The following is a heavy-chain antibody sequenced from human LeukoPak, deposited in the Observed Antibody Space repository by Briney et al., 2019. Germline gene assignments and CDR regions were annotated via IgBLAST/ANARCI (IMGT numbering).Heavy chain of an antibody. D-gene: IGHD6-19*01. CDR2: ISYDGSNK. V-gene: IGHV3-30*03. J-gene: IGHJ4*02. CDR3: ASEGIAVAGYFDY. Sequence: PGGSLRLSCAASGFTFSSYGMHWVRQAPGKGLEWVAVISYDGSNKYYADSVKGRFTISRDNSKNTLYLQMNSLRAEDTAVYYSASEGIAVAGYFDYWGQGTLVTVSS. CDR1: GFTFSSYG.